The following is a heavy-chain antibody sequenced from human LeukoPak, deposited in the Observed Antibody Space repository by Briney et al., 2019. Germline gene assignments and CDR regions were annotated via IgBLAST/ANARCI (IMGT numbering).Heavy chain of an antibody. D-gene: IGHD2-15*01. V-gene: IGHV4-4*07. Sequence: SETLSLTCTVSGGSISSYYWSWIRQSAGKGLEWIGRIYPSGTTNYNPSLKSRVTVSLDTSKNHFFLNLSSVTAADTAMYYCAREEFCNGGGCSFDSWGQGALVTVSS. J-gene: IGHJ4*02. CDR1: GGSISSYY. CDR2: IYPSGTT. CDR3: AREEFCNGGGCSFDS.